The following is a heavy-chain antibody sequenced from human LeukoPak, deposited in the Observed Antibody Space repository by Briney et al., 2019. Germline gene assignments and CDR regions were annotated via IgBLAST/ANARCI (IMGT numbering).Heavy chain of an antibody. D-gene: IGHD5/OR15-5a*01. CDR2: ISSSSSTI. CDR1: GFTFSSYS. CDR3: ARDFLSLPDQYYFDY. V-gene: IGHV3-48*04. Sequence: GGSLRLSCAASGFTFSSYSMNWVRQAPGKGLEWVSYISSSSSTIYYADSVKGRFTISRDNAKNSLYLQMNSLRAEDTAVYYCARDFLSLPDQYYFDYWGQGTLVTVSS. J-gene: IGHJ4*02.